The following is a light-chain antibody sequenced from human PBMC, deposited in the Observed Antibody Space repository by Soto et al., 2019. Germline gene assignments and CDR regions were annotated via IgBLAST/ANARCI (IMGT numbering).Light chain of an antibody. CDR2: AAS. CDR1: QGISSY. J-gene: IGKJ4*01. V-gene: IGKV1-9*01. CDR3: QQLKRYPLS. Sequence: IQLTQSPSSLSASIGDRVTITCRASQGISSYLAWYRQKAGKAPELLIEAASTLQSGVPSRFSGSGSGTDFALTISSLQPEDFATYYCQQLKRYPLSFSGGTKVEIK.